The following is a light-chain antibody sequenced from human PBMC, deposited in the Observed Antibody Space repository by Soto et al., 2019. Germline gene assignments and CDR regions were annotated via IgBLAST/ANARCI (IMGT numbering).Light chain of an antibody. CDR3: AARDDSLSGYV. CDR2: RNN. V-gene: IGLV1-47*01. J-gene: IGLJ1*01. CDR1: SSNIGSNY. Sequence: QCVLAQPASATGTPGQRVTISCSGSSSNIGSNYVYWYQQLPGTAPKLLIYRNNQRPSGVPDRFSGSKSGTSASLAISGLRSEDEADYYCAARDDSLSGYVFGTGTKVT.